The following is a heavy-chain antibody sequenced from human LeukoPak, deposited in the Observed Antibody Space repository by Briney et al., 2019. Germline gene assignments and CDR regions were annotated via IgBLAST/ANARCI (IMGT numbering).Heavy chain of an antibody. J-gene: IGHJ4*02. CDR3: ARTYSNSWEPFHY. V-gene: IGHV4-39*01. Sequence: PSETLSLTCTVSGGSISRSRYYWGWIRQPPGKGLEWIGSIHYSGTTYYNPSLKSRVTIFVDTSKNQFSLKLSSVTAADTAVYYCARTYSNSWEPFHYWGQGTLVIVSS. D-gene: IGHD6-13*01. CDR1: GGSISRSRYY. CDR2: IHYSGTT.